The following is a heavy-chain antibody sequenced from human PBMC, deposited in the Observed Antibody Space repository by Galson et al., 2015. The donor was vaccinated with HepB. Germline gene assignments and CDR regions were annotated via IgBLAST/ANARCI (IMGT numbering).Heavy chain of an antibody. V-gene: IGHV1-18*01. CDR1: GYTFTSYG. D-gene: IGHD3-10*01. CDR2: ISAYNGNT. Sequence: SVKVSCKASGYTFTSYGISWVRQAPGQGLEWTGWISAYNGNTNYAQKLQGRVTMTTDTSTSTAYMELRSLRSDDTAVYYCARDTLWFGELLEADVWGKGTTVTVSS. J-gene: IGHJ6*04. CDR3: ARDTLWFGELLEADV.